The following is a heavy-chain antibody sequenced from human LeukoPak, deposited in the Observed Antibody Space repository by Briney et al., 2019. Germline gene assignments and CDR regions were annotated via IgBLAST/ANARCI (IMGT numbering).Heavy chain of an antibody. Sequence: GGSLRLSCVASGFTFSSYSMNWVRQAPGKGLEWVSYISGSSGTIYYTDSVKGRFTISRDNAKNSLYLQMDSLRAEDTAVYYWARRYGFGVLYYMDIWGKGTTVTVSS. CDR3: ARRYGFGVLYYMDI. J-gene: IGHJ6*03. D-gene: IGHD3-16*01. CDR2: ISGSSGTI. V-gene: IGHV3-48*01. CDR1: GFTFSSYS.